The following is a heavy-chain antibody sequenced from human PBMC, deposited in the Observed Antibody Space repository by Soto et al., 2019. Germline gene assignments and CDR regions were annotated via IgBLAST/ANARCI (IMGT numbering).Heavy chain of an antibody. D-gene: IGHD3-10*01. Sequence: SQTLSLTSALSGDSVSSNSAAWNWIRQSPSIGLEWLGRTFYRSKWYNDYAVSVKSRITINADTSKNQFSLQLNSVTPEDTAVYYCASSKGSYYYGSGSYPVFDYWGQGTLVTVSS. CDR2: TFYRSKWYN. J-gene: IGHJ4*02. CDR3: ASSKGSYYYGSGSYPVFDY. V-gene: IGHV6-1*01. CDR1: GDSVSSNSAA.